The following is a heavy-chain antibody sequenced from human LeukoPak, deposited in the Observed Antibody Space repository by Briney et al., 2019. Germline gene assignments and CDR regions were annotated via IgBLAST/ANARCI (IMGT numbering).Heavy chain of an antibody. CDR2: ISYDGSNK. CDR3: ARKSYLERPRAFDI. D-gene: IGHD1-1*01. CDR1: GFTFSSYS. V-gene: IGHV3-30*03. J-gene: IGHJ3*02. Sequence: GGSLRLSCAASGFTFSSYSMNWVRQAPGKGLEWVAVISYDGSNKYYADSVKGRFTISRDNSKNTLYLQMNSLRAEDTAVYYCARKSYLERPRAFDIWGQGTMVTVSS.